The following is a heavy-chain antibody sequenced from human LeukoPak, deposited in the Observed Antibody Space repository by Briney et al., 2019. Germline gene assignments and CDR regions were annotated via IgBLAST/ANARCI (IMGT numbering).Heavy chain of an antibody. V-gene: IGHV4-39*01. D-gene: IGHD3-22*01. Sequence: SETLSLTCTVTGGSISSSCYYWVWIRQPPGKGLEWIGSFYYSGSTNYNRSLKSRVTISVDTSKNQFSLKLSSVTAADTAVYYCARHDLGYYYDSSGYQYNWFDPWGQGTLVTVSS. CDR1: GGSISSSCYY. J-gene: IGHJ5*02. CDR3: ARHDLGYYYDSSGYQYNWFDP. CDR2: FYYSGST.